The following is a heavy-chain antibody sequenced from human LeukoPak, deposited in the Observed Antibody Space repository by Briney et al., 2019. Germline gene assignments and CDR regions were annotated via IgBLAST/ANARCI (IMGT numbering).Heavy chain of an antibody. CDR2: ISYDGTDK. J-gene: IGHJ2*01. CDR1: GCTFSPYA. D-gene: IGHD2-21*02. Sequence: PGGSLRLSCAASGCTFSPYAMYWVRQAPGKGLEWVAVISYDGTDKYYADFVKGRFTISRDNSKNTLYLQMNSLRADDTAVYYCARDGPSDSDWYFDLWGRGTLVTVSS. CDR3: ARDGPSDSDWYFDL. V-gene: IGHV3-30*04.